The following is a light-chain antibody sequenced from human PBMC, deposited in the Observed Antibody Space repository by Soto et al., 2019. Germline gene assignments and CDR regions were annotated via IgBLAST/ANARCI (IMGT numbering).Light chain of an antibody. Sequence: EIVLTQSPATLSLSPGERATLSCRASQSVSSYLAWYQQKPGQAPRLLIYDASNRATGIPARFSGSGSGTDFTLTISILEPEDFAVYYCQQRRTFGQGTRLEIK. V-gene: IGKV3-11*01. CDR1: QSVSSY. CDR3: QQRRT. CDR2: DAS. J-gene: IGKJ5*01.